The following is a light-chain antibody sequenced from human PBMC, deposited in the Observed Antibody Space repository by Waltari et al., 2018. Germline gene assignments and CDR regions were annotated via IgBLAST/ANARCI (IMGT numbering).Light chain of an antibody. CDR2: EVS. Sequence: QSALTQPPSASGSPGQSVTISCTGTSSDVGDYNYVSWYQQHPGKAPKLMSFEVSKRPSGVPDRFSGSKSVNTASLTGSGLQAEDEADYYCSSYAVSNNVVFGGGTKLTVL. V-gene: IGLV2-8*01. J-gene: IGLJ2*01. CDR3: SSYAVSNNVV. CDR1: SSDVGDYNY.